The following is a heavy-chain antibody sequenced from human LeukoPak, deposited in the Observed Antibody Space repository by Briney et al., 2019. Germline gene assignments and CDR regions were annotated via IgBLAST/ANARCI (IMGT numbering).Heavy chain of an antibody. CDR3: AGYTVLLWPHDGFDI. J-gene: IGHJ3*02. CDR2: IYYSGST. D-gene: IGHD3-10*01. CDR1: GGSISSGGYY. V-gene: IGHV4-31*03. Sequence: SETLSLTCTVSGGSISSGGYYWSWIRQHPGKGLEWIGYIYYSGSTYYNPSLKSRVTISVDTSKNQFSLKLSSVTAADTAVYYCAGYTVLLWPHDGFDIWGQGTMVTVSS.